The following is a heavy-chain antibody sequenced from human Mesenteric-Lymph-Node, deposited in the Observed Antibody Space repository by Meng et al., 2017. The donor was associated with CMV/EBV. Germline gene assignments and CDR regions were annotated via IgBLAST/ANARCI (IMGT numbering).Heavy chain of an antibody. CDR1: GFTFSSYW. Sequence: GESLKISCATSGFTFSSYWMSWVRQAPGKGLEWVSVIYSGGSTYYADSVKGRFTISRDNSKNTLYLQMNSLRAEDTAVYYCARDPSNDYGGNSLGYWGQGTLVTVSS. CDR3: ARDPSNDYGGNSLGY. D-gene: IGHD4-23*01. J-gene: IGHJ4*02. V-gene: IGHV3-53*01. CDR2: IYSGGST.